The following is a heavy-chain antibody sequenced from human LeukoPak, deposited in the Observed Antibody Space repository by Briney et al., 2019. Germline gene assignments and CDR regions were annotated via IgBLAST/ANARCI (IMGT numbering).Heavy chain of an antibody. CDR3: ATSIPLLWFGGLGDGMDV. J-gene: IGHJ6*04. CDR2: IDPSDSYT. D-gene: IGHD3-10*01. CDR1: GYSFTSYW. Sequence: GESLRISCKGSGYSFTSYWISWVRQMPGKGLEWMGRIDPSDSYTNYSPSFQGHVTISADKSISTAYLQWSSLKASDTAMYYCATSIPLLWFGGLGDGMDVWGKGTTVTVSS. V-gene: IGHV5-10-1*01.